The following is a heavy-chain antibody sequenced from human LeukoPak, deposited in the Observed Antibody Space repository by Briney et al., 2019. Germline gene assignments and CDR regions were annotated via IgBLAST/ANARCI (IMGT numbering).Heavy chain of an antibody. D-gene: IGHD1-1*01. CDR1: GGPFSGYY. CDR2: INHSGST. V-gene: IGHV4-34*01. J-gene: IGHJ6*02. Sequence: SETLSLTCAVYGGPFSGYYWSWIRQPPGKGLEWIGEINHSGSTNYNPSLKSRVTISVDTSKNQFSLKLSSVTAADTAVYYCARARTTTGTTAPYYYYGMDVWGQGTTVTVSS. CDR3: ARARTTTGTTAPYYYYGMDV.